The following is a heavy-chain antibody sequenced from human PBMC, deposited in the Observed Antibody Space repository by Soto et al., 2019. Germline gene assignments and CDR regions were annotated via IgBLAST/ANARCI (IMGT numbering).Heavy chain of an antibody. Sequence: QVQLQESGPGLVKPSQTLSLSCTVSGGSISSAAYYWSWIRQHPGKGLEWIGYISHSGSTYYTPSLKSSVIISADTSKNQFSLNLTSVTAADTGVYYCAREYTYGSNFFDCWGQGALVTVSS. V-gene: IGHV4-31*03. CDR2: ISHSGST. CDR1: GGSISSAAYY. CDR3: AREYTYGSNFFDC. D-gene: IGHD5-18*01. J-gene: IGHJ4*02.